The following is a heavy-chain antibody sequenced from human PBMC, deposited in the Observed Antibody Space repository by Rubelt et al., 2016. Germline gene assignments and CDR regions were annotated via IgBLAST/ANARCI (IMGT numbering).Heavy chain of an antibody. Sequence: QVQLQQRGAGLLKPSETLSLTCAVYGGSLSGYYWGWIRQPPGKGLEWIGDITHSGTTNYNPSLKSRVTISLDPSKNKFSRTLNAVTAADTAVYYCVRIFDHWGQGTLVTVSS. J-gene: IGHJ4*02. CDR2: ITHSGTT. CDR1: GGSLSGYY. V-gene: IGHV4-34*01. CDR3: VRIFDH.